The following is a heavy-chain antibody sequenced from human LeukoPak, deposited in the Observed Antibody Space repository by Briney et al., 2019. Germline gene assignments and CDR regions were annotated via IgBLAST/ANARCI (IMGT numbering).Heavy chain of an antibody. CDR3: AATRTSRIAAASY. J-gene: IGHJ4*02. CDR2: INPSGGST. CDR1: GYTFTSYY. V-gene: IGHV1-46*01. D-gene: IGHD6-13*01. Sequence: ASVKVSCKASGYTFTSYYMHWVRQAPGQGLEWMGIINPSGGSTSYAQKFQGRVTMTRDMSTSTVYMELSGLRSEDTAVYYCAATRTSRIAAASYWGQGTLVTVSS.